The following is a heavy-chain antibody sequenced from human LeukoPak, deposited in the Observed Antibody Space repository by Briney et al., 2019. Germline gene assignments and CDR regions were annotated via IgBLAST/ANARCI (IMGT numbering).Heavy chain of an antibody. CDR1: GFTVSSNY. V-gene: IGHV3-53*01. CDR2: IYSGGST. Sequence: GGSLRLSCAASGFTVSSNYMSWVRQAPGKGLEWVSVIYSGGSTYYADSVKGRFTISRDNSKNTLYLQMNSLRAEDTAVYYCARGRSGWYLERDGLFDYWGQGTLVTVSS. CDR3: ARGRSGWYLERDGLFDY. J-gene: IGHJ4*02. D-gene: IGHD6-19*01.